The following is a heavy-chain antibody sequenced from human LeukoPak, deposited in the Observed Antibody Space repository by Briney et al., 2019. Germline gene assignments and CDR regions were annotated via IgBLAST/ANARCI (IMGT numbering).Heavy chain of an antibody. J-gene: IGHJ4*02. CDR3: AREVRVPRSSGYLNYFDY. Sequence: ASVKVSCKASGYTFTDYYINWVRQAPGQGLEWMGWINPNSGDTNYAQKFQDRVTMTRDTSLSTAYMELSRLRSGDTAVYYCAREVRVPRSSGYLNYFDYWGQGTLVTVSS. D-gene: IGHD3-22*01. V-gene: IGHV1-2*02. CDR1: GYTFTDYY. CDR2: INPNSGDT.